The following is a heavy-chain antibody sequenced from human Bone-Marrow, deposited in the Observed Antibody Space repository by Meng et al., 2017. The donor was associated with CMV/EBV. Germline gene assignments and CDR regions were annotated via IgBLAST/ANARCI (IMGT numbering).Heavy chain of an antibody. D-gene: IGHD6-13*01. Sequence: GESLKISCAASGFTFSSYWMSWVRQAPGKGLEWVANIKQDGSEKYYVDSVKGRFTISRDNAKNSLFLQINSLRAEDTAVYYCATADIAAAGTGWYYFDYWGQGTLVAASS. J-gene: IGHJ4*02. V-gene: IGHV3-7*01. CDR1: GFTFSSYW. CDR2: IKQDGSEK. CDR3: ATADIAAAGTGWYYFDY.